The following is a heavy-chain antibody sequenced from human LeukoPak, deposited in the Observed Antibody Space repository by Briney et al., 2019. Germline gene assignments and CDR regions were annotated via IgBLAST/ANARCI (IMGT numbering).Heavy chain of an antibody. CDR2: IKTDGSAK. Sequence: GGSLRLSCAASGFSFSDYWMSWVRQAPGKGLEWVASIKTDGSAKYYADSVKGRFTISRDNSKNTLYLQMNSLRAEDTAVYYCAKSSGQPYYFDYWGQGTLVTVSS. D-gene: IGHD2-8*02. CDR3: AKSSGQPYYFDY. CDR1: GFSFSDYW. J-gene: IGHJ4*02. V-gene: IGHV3-7*01.